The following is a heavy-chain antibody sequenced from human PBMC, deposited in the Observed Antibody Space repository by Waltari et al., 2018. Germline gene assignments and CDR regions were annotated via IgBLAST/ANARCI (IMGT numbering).Heavy chain of an antibody. CDR1: GFTFTMYG. CDR2: IRPFNGDI. CDR3: ARGEAISFHGVALEY. J-gene: IGHJ4*02. Sequence: QVQLVQSGGEVKQPGASVTVSCKGAGFTFTMYGISWVRQAPGQGLEWMGLIRPFNGDIKYAQNLQGRLTMTTDTSTNTAYMELRSLRSDDTAMYYCARGEAISFHGVALEYWGQGTLVTVSS. V-gene: IGHV1-18*01. D-gene: IGHD3-3*01.